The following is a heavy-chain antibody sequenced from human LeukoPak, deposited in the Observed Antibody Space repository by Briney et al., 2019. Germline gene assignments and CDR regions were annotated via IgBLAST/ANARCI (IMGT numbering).Heavy chain of an antibody. Sequence: ASVKVSCKASGYTFTGYYMHWVRQAPGQGLEWMGWINPNSGGTNYAQKFQGRVTMTRDTSISTAYMELSRLRSDDTALYYCARAIKTGIAAAGYYFDYSGQGTLVTVSS. CDR3: ARAIKTGIAAAGYYFDY. D-gene: IGHD6-13*01. CDR2: INPNSGGT. V-gene: IGHV1-2*02. J-gene: IGHJ4*02. CDR1: GYTFTGYY.